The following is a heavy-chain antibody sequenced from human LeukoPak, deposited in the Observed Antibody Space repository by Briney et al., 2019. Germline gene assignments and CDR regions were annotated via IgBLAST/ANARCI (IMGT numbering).Heavy chain of an antibody. D-gene: IGHD6-19*01. CDR3: AGDQWLALQH. CDR2: IKLDGSEK. V-gene: IGHV3-7*03. Sequence: GGSLRLSCVASGFTFGKYWMSWVRQAPGKGLEWVANIKLDGSEKNYVDSVKGRFTISGDNTKNSLYLQMNSLRAEDTAVYYCAGDQWLALQHWGQGTLVTVSS. J-gene: IGHJ1*01. CDR1: GFTFGKYW.